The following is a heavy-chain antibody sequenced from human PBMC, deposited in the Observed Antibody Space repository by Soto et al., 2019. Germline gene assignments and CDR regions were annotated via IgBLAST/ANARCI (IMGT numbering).Heavy chain of an antibody. CDR1: GYSFTSYW. CDR2: IYPGDSDT. D-gene: IGHD5-12*01. V-gene: IGHV5-51*01. CDR3: ARIPRGGSGYEPGPYYYYYYMDV. J-gene: IGHJ6*03. Sequence: GESLKISCKGSGYSFTSYWIGWVRQMPGKGLEWMGIIYPGDSDTRYSPSFQGQVTISADKSISTAYLQWSSLKASDTAMYYCARIPRGGSGYEPGPYYYYYYMDVWGKGTTVTVSS.